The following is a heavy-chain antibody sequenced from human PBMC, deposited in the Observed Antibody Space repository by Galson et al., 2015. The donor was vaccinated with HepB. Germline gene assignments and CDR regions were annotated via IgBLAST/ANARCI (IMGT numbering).Heavy chain of an antibody. CDR2: ITSSGSYI. V-gene: IGHV3-21*01. Sequence: SLRLSCAASGFTFRNYIMNWVRQAPGKGLEWVSCITSSGSYIKYADSVKGRFTISRDNPKNSLYLQMNSLRAEDTAVYYCMRGIGYDSIRRDYWGQGTLVTVSS. D-gene: IGHD6-13*01. J-gene: IGHJ4*02. CDR1: GFTFRNYI. CDR3: MRGIGYDSIRRDY.